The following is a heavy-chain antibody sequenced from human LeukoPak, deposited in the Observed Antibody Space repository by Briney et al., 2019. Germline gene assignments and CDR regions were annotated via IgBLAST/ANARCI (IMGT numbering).Heavy chain of an antibody. CDR3: ASRGRLNYYGSGSYFSPFDY. Sequence: SVKVSCKASGGTFSSYAISWVRQAPGQGLEWMGGIIPIFGTANYAQKFQGRVTITTDESTSTAYMELSSLRSEDTVVYYCASRGRLNYYGSGSYFSPFDYWGQGTLVTVSS. CDR2: IIPIFGTA. CDR1: GGTFSSYA. J-gene: IGHJ4*02. V-gene: IGHV1-69*05. D-gene: IGHD3-10*01.